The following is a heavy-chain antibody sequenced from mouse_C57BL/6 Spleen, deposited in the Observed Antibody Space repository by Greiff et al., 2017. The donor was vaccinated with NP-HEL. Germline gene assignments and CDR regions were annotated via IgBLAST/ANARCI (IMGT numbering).Heavy chain of an antibody. J-gene: IGHJ4*01. D-gene: IGHD2-1*01. CDR3: ARGIYYGNYVEAMDY. CDR2: INPNNGGT. V-gene: IGHV1-18*01. CDR1: GYTFTDYN. Sequence: VQLQQSGPELVKPGASVKIPCKASGYTFTDYNMDWVKQSHGKSLEWIGDINPNNGGTIYNQKFKGKATLTVDKSSSTAYMELRSLTSEDTAVDYCARGIYYGNYVEAMDYWGQGTSVTVSS.